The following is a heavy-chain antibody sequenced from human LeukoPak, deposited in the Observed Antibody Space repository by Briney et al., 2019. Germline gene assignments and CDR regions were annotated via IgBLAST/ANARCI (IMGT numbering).Heavy chain of an antibody. CDR2: ISGSGGST. CDR1: GFTFSSYA. Sequence: GGSLRLSCAASGFTFSSYAMSWVRQAPGKGLEWVSAISGSGGSTYYADSVKGRFTISRDNSKNTLYLQMNSLRAGDTAVYYCAKDPIYGVYPALSYFDYWGQGTLVTVSS. J-gene: IGHJ4*02. D-gene: IGHD4-17*01. V-gene: IGHV3-23*01. CDR3: AKDPIYGVYPALSYFDY.